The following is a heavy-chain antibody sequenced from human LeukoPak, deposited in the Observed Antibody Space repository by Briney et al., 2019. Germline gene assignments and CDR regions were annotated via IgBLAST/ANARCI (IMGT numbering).Heavy chain of an antibody. Sequence: PSETLSLTCTVSGGSISSSAYHWGWIRQPPGKGLEWIGSITYSGSTYYNPSLKSRVTISVDTSKNQFSLKLSSVTAADTAVYYCARGARRYNYYDSSGYYFGFDYWGQGTLVTASS. J-gene: IGHJ4*02. D-gene: IGHD3-22*01. V-gene: IGHV4-39*07. CDR2: ITYSGST. CDR3: ARGARRYNYYDSSGYYFGFDY. CDR1: GGSISSSAYH.